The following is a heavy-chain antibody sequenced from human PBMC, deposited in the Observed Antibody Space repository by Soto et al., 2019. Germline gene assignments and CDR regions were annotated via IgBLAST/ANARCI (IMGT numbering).Heavy chain of an antibody. D-gene: IGHD2-2*01. J-gene: IGHJ6*02. V-gene: IGHV4-34*01. CDR1: GGSFSGYY. CDR3: ARLNIVVVPAAMGHNYGMDV. CDR2: INHSGST. Sequence: SETLSLTCAVYGGSFSGYYWSWIRQPPGKGLEWIGEINHSGSTNYNPSLKSRVTISVDTSKNQFSLKLSSVTAADTAVYYCARLNIVVVPAAMGHNYGMDVWGQGTTVTVSS.